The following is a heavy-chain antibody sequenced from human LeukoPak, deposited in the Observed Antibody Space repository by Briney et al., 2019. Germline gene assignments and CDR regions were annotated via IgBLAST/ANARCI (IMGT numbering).Heavy chain of an antibody. CDR2: YDPEEGGI. Sequence: ASVNVSCKVSGSTLAESYIHWLRQAPGKGLEWMGGYDPEEGGIIYAQKFLDRVTMTEDTSTTTAYMEVSSLRSEDTAVYFCAGDRGITVTKDFDYWGQGTLVTVSS. V-gene: IGHV1-24*01. CDR3: AGDRGITVTKDFDY. CDR1: GSTLAESY. D-gene: IGHD4-17*01. J-gene: IGHJ4*02.